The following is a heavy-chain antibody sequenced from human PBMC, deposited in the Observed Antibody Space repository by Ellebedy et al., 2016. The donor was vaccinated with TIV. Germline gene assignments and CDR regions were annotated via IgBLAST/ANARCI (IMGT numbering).Heavy chain of an antibody. CDR2: IRSKSDGGTT. CDR3: AKSQCGNNCPKYNWFDR. V-gene: IGHV3-15*05. Sequence: GESLKISXAASGFTFSDAWMTWLRQAQRKGLEWVGRIRSKSDGGTTDYAAPLKGRFTISRDDSRNTLYLQMESLEIDDTAVYYCAKSQCGNNCPKYNWFDRWGQGTLVTVSS. J-gene: IGHJ5*02. CDR1: GFTFSDAW. D-gene: IGHD1-20*01.